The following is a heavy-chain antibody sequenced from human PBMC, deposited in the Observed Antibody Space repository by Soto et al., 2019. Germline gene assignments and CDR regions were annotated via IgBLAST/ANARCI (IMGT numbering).Heavy chain of an antibody. D-gene: IGHD5-12*01. Sequence: QFVQSGAEVKKPGASVRVSCKGSGDTFKSYFIIWVRQAPGQGPEWMGWINPNSGATHYAQKFQGRVTMTKDTSISSAYMEVTRLTSDAPAVYYCAAGTGYRGSWVYDYDYGLEAGGRGTRVIVSS. CDR3: AAGTGYRGSWVYDYDYGLEA. CDR2: INPNSGAT. CDR1: GDTFKSYF. V-gene: IGHV1-2*02. J-gene: IGHJ6*01.